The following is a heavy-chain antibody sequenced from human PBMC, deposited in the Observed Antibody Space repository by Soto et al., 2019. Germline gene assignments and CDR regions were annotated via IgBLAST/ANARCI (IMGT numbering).Heavy chain of an antibody. D-gene: IGHD3-22*01. CDR3: ARADDYFDSCGFDY. CDR2: ISYSGNI. J-gene: IGHJ4*02. CDR1: GDSISSGDYY. Sequence: PSETLSLTCTVSGDSISSGDYYWSWIRQHPEKGLEWIGHISYSGNIYYNPSLKSRVTISADTSKNQFSLNLSSVTAADTAVYYCARADDYFDSCGFDYWGQGALVTVS. V-gene: IGHV4-31*03.